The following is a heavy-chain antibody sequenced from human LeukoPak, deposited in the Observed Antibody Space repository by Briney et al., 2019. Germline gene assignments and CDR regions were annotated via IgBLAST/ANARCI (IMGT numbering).Heavy chain of an antibody. CDR1: GFTFSSYA. D-gene: IGHD3-22*01. J-gene: IGHJ5*02. Sequence: GGSLRLSCAASGFTFSSYAMSWVRQAPGKGLECISGCGSGGSTYYADSVKGRFTISRDNAKNTLNLQMNSLRAEDTAVYYCARDLGQYYDTSDNWFDPWGQGTLVTVSS. CDR2: CGSGGST. V-gene: IGHV3-23*01. CDR3: ARDLGQYYDTSDNWFDP.